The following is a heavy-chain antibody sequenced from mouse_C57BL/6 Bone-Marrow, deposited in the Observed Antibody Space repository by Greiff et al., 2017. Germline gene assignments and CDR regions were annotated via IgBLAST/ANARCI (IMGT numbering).Heavy chain of an antibody. D-gene: IGHD2-3*01. Sequence: DVHLVESGGGLVKPGGSLKLSCAASGFTFSDYGMHWVRQAPEKGLEWVAYISSGSSTIYYADTVKGRFTITRDNAKNTLFLQMTSLRSEDTAMYYCARRYYDYWGQGTTLAVSS. CDR3: ARRYYDY. CDR1: GFTFSDYG. V-gene: IGHV5-17*01. J-gene: IGHJ2*01. CDR2: ISSGSSTI.